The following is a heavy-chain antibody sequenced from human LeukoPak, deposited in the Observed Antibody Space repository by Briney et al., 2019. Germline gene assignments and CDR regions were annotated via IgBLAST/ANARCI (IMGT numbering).Heavy chain of an antibody. CDR3: ARGREWLVAFDS. D-gene: IGHD6-19*01. J-gene: IGHJ4*02. CDR2: MNPKSGNT. CDR1: GYSFSTYD. V-gene: IGHV1-8*01. Sequence: GASVKVSCKASGYSFSTYDINWVRQAPGQGLGWMGWMNPKSGNTGYAQNFQGRVTMTGNTSISTAYMELSGLRSDDTAVYYCARGREWLVAFDSWGQGALVTVSS.